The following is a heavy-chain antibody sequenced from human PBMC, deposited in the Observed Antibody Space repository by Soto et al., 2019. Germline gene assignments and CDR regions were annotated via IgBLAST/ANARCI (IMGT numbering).Heavy chain of an antibody. Sequence: GGSLRLSCTASGFTFGDYAMSWVRQAPGKGLEWVGFIRSKAYGGTTEYAAPVKGRFTISRDDSKSIAYLQMNSPKTEDTAVYYCTRDYYGDYVGWYFDLWGRGTLVTVSS. CDR3: TRDYYGDYVGWYFDL. CDR1: GFTFGDYA. CDR2: IRSKAYGGTT. D-gene: IGHD4-17*01. V-gene: IGHV3-49*04. J-gene: IGHJ2*01.